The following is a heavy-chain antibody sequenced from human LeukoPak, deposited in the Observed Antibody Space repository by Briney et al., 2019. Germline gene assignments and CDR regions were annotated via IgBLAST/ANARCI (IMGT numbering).Heavy chain of an antibody. CDR1: GYTFTSYA. CDR2: INAGNGNT. CDR3: ARVSQQLVRAPFDY. J-gene: IGHJ4*02. Sequence: ASVKVSCKASGYTFTSYAMHWVRQAPGQRLEWMGWINAGNGNTKYSQKFQGRVTITRDTSASTAYMELSSLRSEDTAVYYCARVSQQLVRAPFDYWGQGTLVTVSS. D-gene: IGHD6-13*01. V-gene: IGHV1-3*01.